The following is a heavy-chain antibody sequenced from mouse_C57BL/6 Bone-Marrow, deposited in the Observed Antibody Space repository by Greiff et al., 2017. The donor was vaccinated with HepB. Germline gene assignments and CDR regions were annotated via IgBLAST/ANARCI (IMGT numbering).Heavy chain of an antibody. CDR3: ARHGSSDYFDY. J-gene: IGHJ2*01. CDR1: GYAFSSSW. D-gene: IGHD1-1*01. V-gene: IGHV1-82*01. CDR2: IYPGDGDT. Sequence: VKLQESGPELVKPGASVKISCKASGYAFSSSWMNWVKQRPGKGLEWIGRIYPGDGDTNYNGKFKGKATLTADKSSSTAYMQLSSLTSEDSAVYFCARHGSSDYFDYWGQGTTLTVSS.